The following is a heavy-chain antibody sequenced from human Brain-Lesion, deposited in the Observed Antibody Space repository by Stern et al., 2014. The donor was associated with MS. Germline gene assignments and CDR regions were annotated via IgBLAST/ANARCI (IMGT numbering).Heavy chain of an antibody. V-gene: IGHV3-30*18. CDR2: VSSDGSNK. CDR3: AKDRQYLTYFFDH. Sequence: EQLEESGGGVVQPGRPLRLSCVASGFTFGSCAMHWVRQAPGKGLAWVAGVSSDGSNKYYADSVKGRFTISRDNSQNTLYMQMSSLRPEDTAVYYCAKDRQYLTYFFDHWGQGSLVTVSS. J-gene: IGHJ5*02. CDR1: GFTFGSCA. D-gene: IGHD2/OR15-2a*01.